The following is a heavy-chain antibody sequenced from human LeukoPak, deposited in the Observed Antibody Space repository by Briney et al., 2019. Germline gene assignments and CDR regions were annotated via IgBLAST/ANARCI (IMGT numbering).Heavy chain of an antibody. J-gene: IGHJ5*02. CDR1: GGSISSYY. Sequence: SETLSLTCTVSGGSISSYYRSWIRQPPGKGLEWIGYIYYSGSTSYNPSLKSRVTISVDTSKNQFSLKLSSVTAADTAVYYCAREGGFSSGYLNNWFDPWGQGTLVTVSS. CDR3: AREGGFSSGYLNNWFDP. V-gene: IGHV4-59*01. CDR2: IYYSGST. D-gene: IGHD3-22*01.